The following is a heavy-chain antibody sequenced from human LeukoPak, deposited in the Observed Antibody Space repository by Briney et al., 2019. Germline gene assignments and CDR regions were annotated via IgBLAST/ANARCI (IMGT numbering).Heavy chain of an antibody. CDR3: ARVSTMVRGSTRIIPSSGPLDAFDI. J-gene: IGHJ3*02. D-gene: IGHD3-10*01. CDR1: GGTFSSYA. Sequence: ASVKVSCKASGGTFSSYAISWVRQAPGQGLEWMGRIIPIFGTANYAQKFQGRVTITADESTSTAYMELSSLRSEDTAVYYCARVSTMVRGSTRIIPSSGPLDAFDIWGQGTMVTVSS. V-gene: IGHV1-69*13. CDR2: IIPIFGTA.